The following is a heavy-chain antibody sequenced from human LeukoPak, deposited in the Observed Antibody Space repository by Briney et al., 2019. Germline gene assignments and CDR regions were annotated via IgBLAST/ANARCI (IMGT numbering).Heavy chain of an antibody. D-gene: IGHD1-26*01. CDR1: GFTVSSNY. CDR3: SLGGEVGGVRTNH. Sequence: PGGSLRLSCAASGFTVSSNYMSWVRQAPGKGLEWVSVIYSGGSTYYADSVKGRFTISRDNSKNTLYLQMNSLRAEDTAVYYCSLGGEVGGVRTNHWGQGTLLTVSS. CDR2: IYSGGST. J-gene: IGHJ5*02. V-gene: IGHV3-53*01.